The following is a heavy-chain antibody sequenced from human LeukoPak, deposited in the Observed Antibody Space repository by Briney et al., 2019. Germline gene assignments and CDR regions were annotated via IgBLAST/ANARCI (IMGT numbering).Heavy chain of an antibody. Sequence: GGSLRLSCSVSGFTFSSYGMHWVRQAPGKGLEWVAFIRYDGSNKYYPDSVRGRFTVSRDNSKNTLYLQMNSLRPEDTAVYYCARVEEGYGSGRRGNFYYYYMDVWGRGTTVTISS. J-gene: IGHJ6*03. V-gene: IGHV3-30*02. CDR2: IRYDGSNK. CDR1: GFTFSSYG. CDR3: ARVEEGYGSGRRGNFYYYYMDV. D-gene: IGHD3-10*01.